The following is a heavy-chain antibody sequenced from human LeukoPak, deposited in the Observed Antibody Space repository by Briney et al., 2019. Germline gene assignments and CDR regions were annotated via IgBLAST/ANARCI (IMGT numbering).Heavy chain of an antibody. CDR1: GFTFSGFW. CDR3: ARPNWGRTYDAFDI. V-gene: IGHV3-74*01. CDR2: ISFDGSDA. J-gene: IGHJ3*02. D-gene: IGHD7-27*01. Sequence: GGSLRLSCAASGFTFSGFWMHWVRQAPGKGLVWVSCISFDGSDATYADSVKGRFTISRDNSRNTLFVQMNSLRAEDTAVYYCARPNWGRTYDAFDIWGQGTMVTVFS.